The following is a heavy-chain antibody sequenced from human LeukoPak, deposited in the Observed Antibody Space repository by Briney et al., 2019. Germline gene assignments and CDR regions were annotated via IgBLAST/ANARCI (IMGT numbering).Heavy chain of an antibody. D-gene: IGHD6-19*01. V-gene: IGHV5-51*01. J-gene: IGHJ4*02. CDR1: GSIFTTYW. Sequence: GASLKISCDVSGSIFTTYWIGWGRRPPGKGLVWMGIIYPDDGDARYSPSFQGQVTMSADKSINTAYLQWSSLKASDSAMYYCARRGHDSGWYNFDYWGQGTLVTVSS. CDR3: ARRGHDSGWYNFDY. CDR2: IYPDDGDA.